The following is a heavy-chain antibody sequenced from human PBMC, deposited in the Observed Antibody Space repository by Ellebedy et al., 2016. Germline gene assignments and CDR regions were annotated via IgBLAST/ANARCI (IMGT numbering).Heavy chain of an antibody. CDR2: IYYSGST. J-gene: IGHJ6*02. V-gene: IGHV4-61*01. CDR3: ARDYPSQKTGMDV. Sequence: SATLSLTXTVSGGSVSSGSYYWSWIRQPPGKGLEWIGYIYYSGSTNYNPSLKSRVTISVDTSKNQFSLKLSSVTAADTAVYYCARDYPSQKTGMDVWGQGTTVTVSS. CDR1: GGSVSSGSYY.